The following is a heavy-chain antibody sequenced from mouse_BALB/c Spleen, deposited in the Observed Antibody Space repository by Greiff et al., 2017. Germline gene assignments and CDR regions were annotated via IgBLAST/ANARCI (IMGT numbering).Heavy chain of an antibody. CDR1: GYTFTSYW. CDR2: INPSTGYT. CDR3: AGSNYWDY. J-gene: IGHJ2*01. V-gene: IGHV1-7*01. Sequence: VQLQQSGAELAKPGASVKMSCKASGYTFTSYWMHWVKQRPGQGLEWIGYINPSTGYTEYNQKFKDKATLTADKSSSTAYMQLSSLTSEDSAVYYCAGSNYWDYWGQGTTLTVSS. D-gene: IGHD1-1*02.